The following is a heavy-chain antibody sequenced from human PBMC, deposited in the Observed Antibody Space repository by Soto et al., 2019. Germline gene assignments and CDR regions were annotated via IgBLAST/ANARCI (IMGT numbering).Heavy chain of an antibody. Sequence: GGSLRLSCAASGFTFSSYAMHWVRQAPGKGLEWVAVISYDGSNKYYADSVKGRFTISRDNSKNTLYLQMNSLRAEDTAVYYCASNIVLVPAAPYYYGMDVWGQGTTVTVSS. V-gene: IGHV3-30-3*01. D-gene: IGHD2-2*01. CDR3: ASNIVLVPAAPYYYGMDV. CDR2: ISYDGSNK. J-gene: IGHJ6*02. CDR1: GFTFSSYA.